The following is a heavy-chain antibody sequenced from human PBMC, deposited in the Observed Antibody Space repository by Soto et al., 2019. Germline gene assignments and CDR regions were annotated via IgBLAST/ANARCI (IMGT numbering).Heavy chain of an antibody. CDR3: AKDLRLVRGVNLFDY. J-gene: IGHJ4*02. D-gene: IGHD3-10*01. CDR2: ISGSGGST. CDR1: GFTFRSYA. Sequence: PGGVLRLSRAASGFTFRSYAMNRVRQAPGKGLEWVSAISGSGGSTYYADSVKGRFTISRDNSKNTLYLQMNSLRAEDTAVYYCAKDLRLVRGVNLFDYWGQGTLVTVSS. V-gene: IGHV3-23*01.